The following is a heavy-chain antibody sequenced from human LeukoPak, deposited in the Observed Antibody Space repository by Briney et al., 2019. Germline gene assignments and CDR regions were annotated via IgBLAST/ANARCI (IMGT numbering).Heavy chain of an antibody. CDR3: ARDQRGRGYSSSWYSGIIDY. Sequence: GGSLRLSCAASGSTFSSYAMHWVRQAPGKGLEYVSAISSNGGSTYYANFVKGRFTISRDNSKNTLYLQMGSLRAEDMAVYYCARDQRGRGYSSSWYSGIIDYWGQGTLVTVSS. V-gene: IGHV3-64*01. CDR1: GSTFSSYA. D-gene: IGHD6-13*01. CDR2: ISSNGGST. J-gene: IGHJ4*02.